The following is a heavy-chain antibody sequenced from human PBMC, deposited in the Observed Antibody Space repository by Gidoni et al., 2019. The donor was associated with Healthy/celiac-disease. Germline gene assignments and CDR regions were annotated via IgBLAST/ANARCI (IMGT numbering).Heavy chain of an antibody. J-gene: IGHJ4*02. D-gene: IGHD3-10*01. CDR3: TRPGYGSGSYFY. Sequence: EVQLVESGGGLVQPGGSLKLSCAASGFTFSGSAMHWVRQASGKGLEWVGRIRSKANSYATAYAASVKGRFTISRDDSKNTAYLQMNSLKTEDTAVYYCTRPGYGSGSYFYWGQGTLVTVSS. CDR2: IRSKANSYAT. CDR1: GFTFSGSA. V-gene: IGHV3-73*01.